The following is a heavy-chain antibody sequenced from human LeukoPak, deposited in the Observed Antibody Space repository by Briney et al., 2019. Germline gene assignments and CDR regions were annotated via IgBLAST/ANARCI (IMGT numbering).Heavy chain of an antibody. V-gene: IGHV1-69*05. J-gene: IGHJ3*02. CDR2: IIPIFGTA. Sequence: SVKVSCKASGGTFSSYAISWVRQAPGQGLEWMGGIIPIFGTANYAQKLQGRVTITTDESTSTAYMELSSLRSEDTAVYYCARGEYYDFWSGPQNGGAFDIWGQGTMVTVSS. D-gene: IGHD3-3*01. CDR1: GGTFSSYA. CDR3: ARGEYYDFWSGPQNGGAFDI.